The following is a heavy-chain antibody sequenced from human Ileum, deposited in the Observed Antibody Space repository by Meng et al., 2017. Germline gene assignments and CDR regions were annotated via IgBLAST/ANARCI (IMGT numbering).Heavy chain of an antibody. D-gene: IGHD1-1*01. Sequence: EAQFVAAGGVLCQPGGSLRLSCMASGFSVSSDYINWVRQATGKGLEWVSVIYRGGSTYYADSVNGRFTVSRDNSKNTLFLQMNSLRVEDTAVYYCARSGFDWNDAIDSWGQGTLVTVSS. CDR3: ARSGFDWNDAIDS. CDR1: GFSVSSDY. CDR2: IYRGGST. J-gene: IGHJ5*01. V-gene: IGHV3-66*02.